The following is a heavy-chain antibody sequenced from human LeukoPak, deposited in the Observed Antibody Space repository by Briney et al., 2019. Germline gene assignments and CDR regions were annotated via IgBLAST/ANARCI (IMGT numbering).Heavy chain of an antibody. Sequence: PSETLSLTCTVSGGSISSSSYYWGWIRQPPGKGLEWIGSIYYSGSTNYNPSLKSRVTISVDTSKSHFSLKLSSITAADTAVYYCARGRDQLPHDAFDIWGRGTMVTVSS. CDR3: ARGRDQLPHDAFDI. CDR2: IYYSGST. J-gene: IGHJ3*02. V-gene: IGHV4-39*07. D-gene: IGHD2-2*01. CDR1: GGSISSSSYY.